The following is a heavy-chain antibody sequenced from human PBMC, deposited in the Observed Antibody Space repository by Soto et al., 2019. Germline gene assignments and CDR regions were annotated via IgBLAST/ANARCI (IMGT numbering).Heavy chain of an antibody. CDR3: ARDRLSRGIDY. D-gene: IGHD3-16*01. J-gene: IGHJ4*02. CDR1: GGSISSYY. V-gene: IGHV4-59*01. Sequence: QVQLQESGPGLVKPSETLSLTCTVSGGSISSYYWSWIRQPPGKGLEWIGYIYYSGSTNYNPSLKSRVTISVDTSKNQCSLKLSSVTAADTAVYYCARDRLSRGIDYWGQGTLVTVSS. CDR2: IYYSGST.